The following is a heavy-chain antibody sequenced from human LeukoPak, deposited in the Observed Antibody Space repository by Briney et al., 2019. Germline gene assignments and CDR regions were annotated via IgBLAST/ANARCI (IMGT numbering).Heavy chain of an antibody. D-gene: IGHD2-2*01. CDR3: ARAPTVLVGYCSSSSCQADY. CDR1: GYTFTSYG. CDR2: ISAYNGNT. V-gene: IGHV1-18*01. Sequence: ASVKVSCKASGYTFTSYGISWVRQAPGQGLEWMGWISAYNGNTNYAQKLQGRVTMTTDTSTSTAYMELRSLRSDDTAVYYCARAPTVLVGYCSSSSCQADYWGQGTLVTVSS. J-gene: IGHJ4*02.